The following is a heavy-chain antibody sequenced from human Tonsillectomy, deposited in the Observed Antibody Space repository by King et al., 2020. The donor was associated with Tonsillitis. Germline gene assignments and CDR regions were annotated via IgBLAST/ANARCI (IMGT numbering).Heavy chain of an antibody. J-gene: IGHJ4*02. CDR1: GFTFSNAW. Sequence: VQLVESGGGLVKPGGSLRLSCAASGFTFSNAWVNWVRQAPGKGLEWVGRIKSNTDGGTTDYAAPVKGRFTISREDSKSALYLQINSPKTEDTGVYYGTTSVRVTGTTDYWGQGTLVTVSS. CDR3: TTSVRVTGTTDY. CDR2: IKSNTDGGTT. D-gene: IGHD1/OR15-1a*01. V-gene: IGHV3-15*07.